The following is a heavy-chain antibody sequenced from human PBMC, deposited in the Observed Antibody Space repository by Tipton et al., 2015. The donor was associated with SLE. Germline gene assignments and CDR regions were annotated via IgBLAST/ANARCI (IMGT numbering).Heavy chain of an antibody. D-gene: IGHD2-15*01. V-gene: IGHV4-39*07. CDR2: IYYSGST. CDR3: ARGGYCSGGSCYFAEYFQH. J-gene: IGHJ1*01. Sequence: TLSLTCTVSGGSISSSSYYWGWIRQPPGKGLEWIGSIYYSGSTYYNPSLKSRVTISVDTSKNQFSLKLSSVTAADTAVYYCARGGYCSGGSCYFAEYFQHWGQGTLVTVSS. CDR1: GGSISSSSYY.